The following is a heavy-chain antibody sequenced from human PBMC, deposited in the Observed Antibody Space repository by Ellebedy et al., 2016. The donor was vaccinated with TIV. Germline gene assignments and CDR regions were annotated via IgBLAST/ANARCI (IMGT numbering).Heavy chain of an antibody. Sequence: PSETLSLTCAVSGGPITSYYWSWIRQPPGKGLEWIGYISYSGSTSYNPSLKSRVSISVDPSKPQFSLKLSSVTAADTAVYYCALAGPYFFYGLNVWGQGTTVTVSS. D-gene: IGHD6-13*01. V-gene: IGHV4-59*01. CDR2: ISYSGST. J-gene: IGHJ6*02. CDR1: GGPITSYY. CDR3: ALAGPYFFYGLNV.